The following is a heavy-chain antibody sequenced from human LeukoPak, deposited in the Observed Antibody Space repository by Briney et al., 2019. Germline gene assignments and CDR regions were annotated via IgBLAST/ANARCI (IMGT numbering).Heavy chain of an antibody. D-gene: IGHD3-10*01. CDR3: AKDITGSSDGSDI. V-gene: IGHV3-9*01. CDR2: ISWNSGSI. CDR1: GFTFDDYA. J-gene: IGHJ3*02. Sequence: QSGGSLRLSCAASGFTFDDYAMHWVRQAPGKGLEWVSGISWNSGSIGYADSVKGRFTISRDNVKNSLFLQMNSLRAEDTALYYCAKDITGSSDGSDIWGQGTMVTVSS.